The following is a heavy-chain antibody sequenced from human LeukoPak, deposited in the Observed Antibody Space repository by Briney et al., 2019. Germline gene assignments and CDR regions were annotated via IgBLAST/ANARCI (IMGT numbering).Heavy chain of an antibody. CDR2: ISSGSGHI. Sequence: GSLRLSCAASGFTFSSYSMNWVRQAPGKGLEWVSSISSGSGHIFYEDSVKGRFSISRDNAKNSLYLQMNSLRAEDTAVYYCTDPPTSLWGQGLLVTVSS. J-gene: IGHJ4*02. D-gene: IGHD5-12*01. CDR1: GFTFSSYS. V-gene: IGHV3-21*01. CDR3: TDPPTSL.